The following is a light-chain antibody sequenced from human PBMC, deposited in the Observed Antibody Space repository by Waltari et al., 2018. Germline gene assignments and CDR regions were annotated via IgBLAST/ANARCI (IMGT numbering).Light chain of an antibody. V-gene: IGKV3-20*01. CDR2: GAS. CDR3: QQEETRDLNT. Sequence: VLTQSPPILSLSSRVRSTLSSKARRSLPKRYLAWTQPKPGQAPRLLFDGASSRAAGIPERCRGSESGTRFTVTMRRLVPEVIAVTNCQQEETRDLNTYGQGTKHDIK. CDR1: RSLPKRY. J-gene: IGKJ2*01.